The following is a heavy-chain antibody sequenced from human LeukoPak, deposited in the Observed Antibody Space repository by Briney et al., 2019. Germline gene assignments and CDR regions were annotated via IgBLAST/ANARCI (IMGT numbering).Heavy chain of an antibody. D-gene: IGHD6-19*01. Sequence: GSLRLSCAASGLTFSSYAMSWVRQAPGKGLEWVSAISGSGGSTYYADSVKGRFTISRDNSKNTLYLQMNSLRAEDTAVYYCAKDHGLGSGWYDAFDIWGQGTMVTVSS. V-gene: IGHV3-23*01. J-gene: IGHJ3*02. CDR3: AKDHGLGSGWYDAFDI. CDR2: ISGSGGST. CDR1: GLTFSSYA.